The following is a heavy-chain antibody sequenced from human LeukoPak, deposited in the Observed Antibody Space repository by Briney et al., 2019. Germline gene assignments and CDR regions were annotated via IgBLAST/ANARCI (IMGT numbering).Heavy chain of an antibody. CDR1: GYTFTSYG. CDR3: ARVKCRSTSCSGAFDI. J-gene: IGHJ3*02. CDR2: ISAYNGNT. Sequence: ASVKVSCKASGYTFTSYGISWVRQAPGQGLEWMGWISAYNGNTNYAQKLQGRVTMTTDTSTSTAYMELRSLRSDDTAVYYCARVKCRSTSCSGAFDIWGQGTMVTVSS. D-gene: IGHD2-2*01. V-gene: IGHV1-18*01.